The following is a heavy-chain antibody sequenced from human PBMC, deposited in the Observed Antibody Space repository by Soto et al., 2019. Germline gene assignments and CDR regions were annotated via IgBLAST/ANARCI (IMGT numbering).Heavy chain of an antibody. CDR3: ARTPRHPGKGSRGGGLDP. CDR2: ISADDGET. Sequence: QVQLVQSGTEVKKPGASVKVSCKASGYSFITYGISWVRQAPGQGLEWMGWISADDGETNYAQKFQDRVTMTTDTNTPTAYLGGGSLRSDDTAGYYCARTPRHPGKGSRGGGLDPWGQGTLVTVSS. V-gene: IGHV1-18*01. D-gene: IGHD3-10*01. CDR1: GYSFITYG. J-gene: IGHJ5*02.